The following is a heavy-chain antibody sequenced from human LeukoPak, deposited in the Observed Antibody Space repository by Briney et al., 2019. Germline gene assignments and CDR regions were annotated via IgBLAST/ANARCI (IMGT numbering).Heavy chain of an antibody. D-gene: IGHD6-13*01. CDR1: GYSFTSYW. Sequence: GESLKISCTGSGYSFTSYWIGWVRQLPGKGLEWMGIIHPGDSDTRYSPSFQGQVTISADKSISTAYLQWSSLKASDTAMYYCARILIAAAGTPPNWFDPWGQGTLVTVSS. V-gene: IGHV5-51*01. CDR3: ARILIAAAGTPPNWFDP. CDR2: IHPGDSDT. J-gene: IGHJ5*02.